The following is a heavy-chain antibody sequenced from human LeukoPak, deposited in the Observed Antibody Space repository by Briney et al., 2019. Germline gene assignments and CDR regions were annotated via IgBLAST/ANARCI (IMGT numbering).Heavy chain of an antibody. D-gene: IGHD6-19*01. CDR3: GGGDRNGWYFHY. CDR1: GFSFSSYA. V-gene: IGHV3-33*01. Sequence: GTSLRLSCAASGFSFSSYAMHWVRQVPGKGLEWVALIWYDGSIEYYVESVKGRFTISRDNSKNSLYLQMNGLRAEDTALYYCGGGDRNGWYFHYWGQGTLVTVSS. J-gene: IGHJ4*02. CDR2: IWYDGSIE.